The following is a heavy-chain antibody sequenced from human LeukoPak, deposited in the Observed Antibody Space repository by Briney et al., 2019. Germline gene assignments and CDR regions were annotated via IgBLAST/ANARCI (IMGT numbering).Heavy chain of an antibody. D-gene: IGHD3-10*01. CDR1: GFTFSSYA. Sequence: PGGSLRLSCAASGFTFSSYAMHWVRQAPGKGLEWVGVISYDGSNKYYADSVKGRFTISRDNSKNTLYLQMNSLRTEDTSVYYCARSFYFGSGTPAHFDYWGQGTLVTVSS. CDR3: ARSFYFGSGTPAHFDY. J-gene: IGHJ4*02. CDR2: ISYDGSNK. V-gene: IGHV3-30-3*01.